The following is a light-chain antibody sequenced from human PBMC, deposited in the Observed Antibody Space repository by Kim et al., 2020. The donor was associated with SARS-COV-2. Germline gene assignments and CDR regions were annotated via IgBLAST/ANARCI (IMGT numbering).Light chain of an antibody. CDR2: GAS. V-gene: IGKV3-20*01. Sequence: EIVLTQSPGTLSLSPGERATLSCRVSQSVSSSYLAWYQQSPGQAPRLLIYGASTRATGIPDRFSGSGSGTDFSLTITTLEPDDFVVYYCQLWGGSLCTFGQGTKVDIK. CDR1: QSVSSSY. J-gene: IGKJ1*01. CDR3: QLWGGSLCT.